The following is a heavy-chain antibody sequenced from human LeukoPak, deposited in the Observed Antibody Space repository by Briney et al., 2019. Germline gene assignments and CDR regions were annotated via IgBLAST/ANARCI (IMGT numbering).Heavy chain of an antibody. V-gene: IGHV1-2*02. J-gene: IGHJ1*01. CDR2: INPNSGGT. D-gene: IGHD2-15*01. CDR3: ARGRRYCSGGSCPEYLQH. CDR1: GYTFAGYY. Sequence: ASVKVSCKASGYTFAGYYMHWVRQAPGQGLEWMGWINPNSGGTNYAQKFQGRVTMTRDTSISTAYMELSRLRSDDTAVYYCARGRRYCSGGSCPEYLQHWGQGTLVTVSS.